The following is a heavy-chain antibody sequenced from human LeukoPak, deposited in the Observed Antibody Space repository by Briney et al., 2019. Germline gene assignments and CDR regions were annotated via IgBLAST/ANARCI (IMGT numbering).Heavy chain of an antibody. CDR1: GFTLNDYS. CDR3: ARAGAAAPRGSDY. Sequence: GGSLRLSCAVSGFTLNDYSIYWVRQAPGKGLEWVSSISSSSSYIYYADSVKGRFTISRDNAKNSLYLQMNSLRAEDTAVYYCARAGAAAPRGSDYWGQGTLVTVSS. D-gene: IGHD2-15*01. J-gene: IGHJ4*02. V-gene: IGHV3-21*01. CDR2: ISSSSSYI.